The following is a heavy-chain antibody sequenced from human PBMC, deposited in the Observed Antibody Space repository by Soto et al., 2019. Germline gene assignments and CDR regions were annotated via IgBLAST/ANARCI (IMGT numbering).Heavy chain of an antibody. V-gene: IGHV1-3*01. Sequence: ASVKVSCKASGYTFTSYTMHWVRQAPGQRLEWMGWINAGNGNTKYSQKFQGRVTITRDTSASTAYMELSSLRSEDTAIYYCAKGSTYCGGGSCYSSLYFAYWGQGTRVPVSS. CDR3: AKGSTYCGGGSCYSSLYFAY. D-gene: IGHD2-15*01. CDR2: INAGNGNT. CDR1: GYTFTSYT. J-gene: IGHJ4*02.